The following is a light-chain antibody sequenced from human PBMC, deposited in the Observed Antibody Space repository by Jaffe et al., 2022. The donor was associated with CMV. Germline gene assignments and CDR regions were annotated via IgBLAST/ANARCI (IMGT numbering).Light chain of an antibody. CDR1: SSDVGGYNY. V-gene: IGLV2-8*01. J-gene: IGLJ3*02. CDR2: EVS. Sequence: QSALAQPPSASGSPGQSVTISCTGTSSDVGGYNYVSWYQQHPGKAPKLMIYEVSKRPSGVPDRFSGSKSGNTASLTVSGLQAADEADYYCCSYAGSNNWVFGGGTKLTFL. CDR3: CSYAGSNNWV.